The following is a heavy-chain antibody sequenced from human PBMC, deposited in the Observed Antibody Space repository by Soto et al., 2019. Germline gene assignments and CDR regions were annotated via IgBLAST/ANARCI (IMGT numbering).Heavy chain of an antibody. CDR1: GGTCSIYA. D-gene: IGHD3-3*01. CDR2: VIPIFGTA. V-gene: IGHV1-69*06. CDR3: ASRSYDFWSGPAHYYYGMDV. J-gene: IGHJ6*02. Sequence: ASVKVSCKASGGTCSIYAISWVRQAPGQGLEWMGGVIPIFGTANYAQKFQGRVTITADKSTSTAYMELSSLRSEDTAVYYCASRSYDFWSGPAHYYYGMDVWGQGTTVTVSS.